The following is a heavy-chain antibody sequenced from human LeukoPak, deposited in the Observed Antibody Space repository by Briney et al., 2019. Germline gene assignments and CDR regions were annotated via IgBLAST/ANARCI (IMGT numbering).Heavy chain of an antibody. CDR2: IYYSGST. CDR1: GGSISSGDYY. D-gene: IGHD3-3*01. V-gene: IGHV4-30-4*08. CDR3: ARDRGLLAFGVVIINAFDI. J-gene: IGHJ3*02. Sequence: SETLCLTCAVSGGSISSGDYYWSWIRQPPGQGLEWLGYIYYSGSTYYNPSLKSRVTISVDTSKNQLSLKLSYVTAANTDVYYCARDRGLLAFGVVIINAFDIWGQGTMVSVSS.